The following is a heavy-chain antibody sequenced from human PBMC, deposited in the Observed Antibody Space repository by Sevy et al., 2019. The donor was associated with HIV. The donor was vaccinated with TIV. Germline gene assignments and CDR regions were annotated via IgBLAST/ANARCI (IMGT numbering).Heavy chain of an antibody. D-gene: IGHD1-1*01. CDR2: IIPIFGTT. CDR3: ARGGGVATTRDHDAFDI. CDR1: GDTFSTYG. Sequence: ASVKVSCKASGDTFSTYGLSWVRQAPGQGLEWMGGIIPIFGTTNYAQKFQGRVTITADESATTAYRELSSLRSEDTAQYYCARGGGVATTRDHDAFDIWGHGTLVTVSS. V-gene: IGHV1-69*13. J-gene: IGHJ3*02.